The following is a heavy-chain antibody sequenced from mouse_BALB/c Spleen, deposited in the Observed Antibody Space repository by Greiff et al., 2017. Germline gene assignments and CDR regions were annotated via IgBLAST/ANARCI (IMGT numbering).Heavy chain of an antibody. J-gene: IGHJ1*01. CDR2: INPNNGGT. V-gene: IGHV1-18*01. D-gene: IGHD1-1*01. CDR3: ARDYYGSSGRWYFDV. Sequence: EVKLMESGPELVKPGASVKIPCKASGYTFTDYNMDWVKQSHGKSLEWIGDINPNNGGTIYNQKFKGKATLTVDKSSSTAYMELRSLTSEDTAVYYCARDYYGSSGRWYFDVWGAGTTVTVSS. CDR1: GYTFTDYN.